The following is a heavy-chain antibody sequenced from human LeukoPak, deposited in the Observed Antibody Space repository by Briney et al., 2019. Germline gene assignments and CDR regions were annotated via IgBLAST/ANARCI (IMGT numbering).Heavy chain of an antibody. CDR1: GFTLSSYS. J-gene: IGHJ4*02. D-gene: IGHD1-26*01. CDR3: ARNSESCPDY. Sequence: GGSLRLSCAASGFTLSSYSMNWVRQAPGKGLEWVSYISPSSSTIYYAGSVKGRFTISRDNAKNTLYLQMNSLRDEDTAVYYCARNSESCPDYWGQGTLVTVSS. V-gene: IGHV3-48*02. CDR2: ISPSSSTI.